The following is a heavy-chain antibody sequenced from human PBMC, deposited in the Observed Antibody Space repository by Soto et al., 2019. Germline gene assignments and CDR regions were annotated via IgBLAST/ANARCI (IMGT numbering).Heavy chain of an antibody. D-gene: IGHD4-17*01. V-gene: IGHV4-31*03. CDR3: ARDLDGTTVIPNFAY. Sequence: QVQLQESGPGLVKPSQTLSLTCTVSGGSISSGGYYWSWIRQHPGKALEWIGYIYNSGSTYYNPSLKSRVTISVDTSKNQFSLKLSSVTAADTAVYYCARDLDGTTVIPNFAYWGQGTLVTVSS. CDR2: IYNSGST. J-gene: IGHJ4*02. CDR1: GGSISSGGYY.